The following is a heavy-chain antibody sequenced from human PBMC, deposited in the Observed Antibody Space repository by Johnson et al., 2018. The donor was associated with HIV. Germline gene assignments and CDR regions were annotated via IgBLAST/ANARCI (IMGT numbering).Heavy chain of an antibody. V-gene: IGHV3-23*04. CDR3: ARSTGARAAFDI. CDR1: GFTFSSYA. Sequence: EVQLVESGGGLVQPGGSLRLSCAASGFTFSSYAMSWVRQAPGKGLEWVSLISWDGGSTYYADSVKGRFTISRDNSKNTLYLQMNSLRAEDTAVYYCARSTGARAAFDIWGQGTMVTVSS. CDR2: ISWDGGST. J-gene: IGHJ3*02. D-gene: IGHD1-1*01.